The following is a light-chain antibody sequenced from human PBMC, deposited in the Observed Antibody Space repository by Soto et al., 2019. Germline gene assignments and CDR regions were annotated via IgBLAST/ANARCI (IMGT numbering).Light chain of an antibody. CDR1: QTISSY. Sequence: DIQMTQSPSSLSASVGDRVTITCRASQTISSYLNWYQHKPGKAPKLLIYAASSLQSGVPSRFSGRGSGPDFSLTISSLQPEDFATYYCQQTYSTPPTFGQGTKVDIK. J-gene: IGKJ1*01. V-gene: IGKV1-39*01. CDR2: AAS. CDR3: QQTYSTPPT.